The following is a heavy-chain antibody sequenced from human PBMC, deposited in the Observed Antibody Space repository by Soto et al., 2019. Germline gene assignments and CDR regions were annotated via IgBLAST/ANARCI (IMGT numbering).Heavy chain of an antibody. J-gene: IGHJ6*02. CDR1: GYTFRNYI. V-gene: IGHV1-18*01. CDR2: ISPYNGNT. Sequence: QVQLVQSAGEVKKPGASAIVSRQASGYTFRNYIIAWLRQAPGQGLEWMGWISPYNGNTNYARQFRGRVTLTTDTSTSAAYLELRNLGSDDATTYYCARYCAGNACYSRHYYAMDVWGQGTTVSVSS. D-gene: IGHD2-21*02. CDR3: ARYCAGNACYSRHYYAMDV.